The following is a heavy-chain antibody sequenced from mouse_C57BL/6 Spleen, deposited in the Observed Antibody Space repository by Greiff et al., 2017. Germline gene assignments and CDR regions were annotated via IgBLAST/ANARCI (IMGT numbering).Heavy chain of an antibody. CDR2: IDPRDGST. CDR3: ARDYCGEYYFDY. J-gene: IGHJ2*01. D-gene: IGHD1-2*01. CDR1: GYTFTSSD. V-gene: IGHV1-85*01. Sequence: LVESGPELVKPGASVKLSCKASGYTFTSSDINWVKQRPGQGLEWIGWIDPRDGSTKYNEKFKGKATLTVDTSYSTANMELLSLTSEDSAVYCCARDYCGEYYFDYWGKGTTLTVSS.